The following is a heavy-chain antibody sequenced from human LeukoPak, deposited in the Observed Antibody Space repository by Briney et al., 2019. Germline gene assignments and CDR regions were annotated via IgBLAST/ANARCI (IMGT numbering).Heavy chain of an antibody. Sequence: GGSLRLSCAASGFTFSSYAMGWVRQAPGKGLEWVSSISGSGDNTYYADSVKGRFTISRDNSKNTLYVQMNSLRAEDTAVYYCAKPVYGSGSPDYWGQGILVTVSS. CDR3: AKPVYGSGSPDY. CDR1: GFTFSSYA. D-gene: IGHD3-10*01. J-gene: IGHJ4*02. CDR2: ISGSGDNT. V-gene: IGHV3-23*01.